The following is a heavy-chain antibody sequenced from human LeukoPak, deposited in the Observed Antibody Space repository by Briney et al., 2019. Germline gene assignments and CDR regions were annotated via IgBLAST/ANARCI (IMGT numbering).Heavy chain of an antibody. D-gene: IGHD6-13*01. V-gene: IGHV4-34*01. CDR3: ASTIAQQLVLWFDP. CDR2: INHSGST. CDR1: GGSFSGYY. J-gene: IGHJ5*02. Sequence: SETLSLTCAVYGGSFSGYYWSWLRQPPGKGLEWIGEINHSGSTNYNPSLKSRVTISVDTSKNQFSLKLSSVPAADTAVYYCASTIAQQLVLWFDPWGQGTLVTVSS.